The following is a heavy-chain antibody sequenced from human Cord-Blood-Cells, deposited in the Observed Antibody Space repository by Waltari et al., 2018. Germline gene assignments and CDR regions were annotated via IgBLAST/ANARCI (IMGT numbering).Heavy chain of an antibody. Sequence: QVQLVQSGAEAKKPGASVKVSCKASGYTFTGYYMHWVRQAPGQGLEWMGWINPNSVGTNYAQNCQGRVTMTRDTSISTSYMERSRLRSDDTAVYYCAREGNRDYWGQGTLVTVSS. J-gene: IGHJ4*02. CDR3: AREGNRDY. CDR2: INPNSVGT. CDR1: GYTFTGYY. V-gene: IGHV1-2*02.